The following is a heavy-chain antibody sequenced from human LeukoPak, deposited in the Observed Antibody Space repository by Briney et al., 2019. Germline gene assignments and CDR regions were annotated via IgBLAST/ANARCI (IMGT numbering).Heavy chain of an antibody. D-gene: IGHD6-13*01. V-gene: IGHV1-69*05. J-gene: IGHJ6*03. CDR2: IIPIFGTA. CDR1: GGTFSSYA. Sequence: VASVKVSCKASGGTFSSYAISWVRQAPGQGLEWMGGIIPIFGTANYAQKFQGRVTITTDESTSTAYMELSGMRSEDTAVYYCARGIYYYYYMDVWGKGTTVTVSS. CDR3: ARGIYYYYYMDV.